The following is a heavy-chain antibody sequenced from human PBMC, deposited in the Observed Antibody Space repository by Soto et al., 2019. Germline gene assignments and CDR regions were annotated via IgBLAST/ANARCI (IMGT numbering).Heavy chain of an antibody. Sequence: PGGSLRLSCAASGFTFSTYEMNWVRQAPGKGLKWVSYISSSGGTIYYADSVKGRFTISRDNAKNSLYLQMNSLRAEDTAVYYCVRDSLYSSYHPSHNYWGQGTLVIVDS. V-gene: IGHV3-48*03. CDR2: ISSSGGTI. CDR3: VRDSLYSSYHPSHNY. D-gene: IGHD1-26*01. J-gene: IGHJ4*02. CDR1: GFTFSTYE.